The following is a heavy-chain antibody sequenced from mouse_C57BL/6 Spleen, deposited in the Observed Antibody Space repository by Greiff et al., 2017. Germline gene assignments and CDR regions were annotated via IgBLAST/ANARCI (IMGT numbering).Heavy chain of an antibody. V-gene: IGHV1-52*01. CDR2: IDPSDSET. Sequence: QVQLQQPGAELVRPGSSVKLSCKASGYTFTSYWMHWVKQRPIQGLEWIGNIDPSDSETNYNQKFKDKATLTVDKSSSTAYMQLSSLTSEDSAVYYCARGYGRYFDVWGTGTTVTVSS. D-gene: IGHD2-10*02. CDR3: ARGYGRYFDV. J-gene: IGHJ1*03. CDR1: GYTFTSYW.